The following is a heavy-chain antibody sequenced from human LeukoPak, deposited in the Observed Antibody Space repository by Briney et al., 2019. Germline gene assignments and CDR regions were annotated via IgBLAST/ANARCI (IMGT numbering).Heavy chain of an antibody. CDR1: GGSFSGYY. CDR2: INHSGST. J-gene: IGHJ5*02. CDR3: ARGRGS. V-gene: IGHV4-34*01. Sequence: SETLSLTCAVYGGSFSGYYWSWIRQPPGKGLEWIGEINHSGSTNYNPSLKGRVTISVDTSKNQFSLKLSSVTAADTAVYYCARGRGSWGQGTLVTVSS.